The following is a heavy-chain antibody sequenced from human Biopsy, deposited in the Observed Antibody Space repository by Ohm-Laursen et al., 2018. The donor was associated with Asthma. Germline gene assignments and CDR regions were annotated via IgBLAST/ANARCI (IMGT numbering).Heavy chain of an antibody. J-gene: IGHJ3*02. Sequence: SLRLSCAASGFSFSNFAIHWVRQAPGKGLEWVGVISKDASTQDYADSVKGRFTMARDNSKNTLDLQMNSLREEDTAVYYCVRDGTDDAFDIWGQGTVVSVST. CDR1: GFSFSNFA. D-gene: IGHD1-1*01. CDR3: VRDGTDDAFDI. CDR2: ISKDASTQ. V-gene: IGHV3-30*01.